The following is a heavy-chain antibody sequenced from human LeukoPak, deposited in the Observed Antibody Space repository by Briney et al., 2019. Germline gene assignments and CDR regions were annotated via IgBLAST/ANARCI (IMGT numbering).Heavy chain of an antibody. CDR3: AKTASSTSAKLPDY. Sequence: PGGSLRLSCAASGFTFSSYAMSWVRQAPGKGLEWVSAISGSGGNTYYADSVKGRFTISRDNSKNTLYLQMNSLRAEDTAVYYCAKTASSTSAKLPDYWGQGTLVTVSS. CDR1: GFTFSSYA. V-gene: IGHV3-23*01. J-gene: IGHJ4*02. D-gene: IGHD2-2*01. CDR2: ISGSGGNT.